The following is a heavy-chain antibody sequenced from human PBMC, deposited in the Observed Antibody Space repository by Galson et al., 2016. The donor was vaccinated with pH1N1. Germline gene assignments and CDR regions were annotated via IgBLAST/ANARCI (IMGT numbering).Heavy chain of an antibody. CDR1: GYRFTNSW. J-gene: IGHJ3*02. V-gene: IGHV5-51*01. Sequence: QSGAEVKKPGESLKISCKGSGYRFTNSWIGWVRQMPGKGLEWMGIIYLGGSLIRYRPSFQGQVTISAGKSINIVYLEWSSLKASDTATYYYARQNDYGDYRGDAFDIWGQGTVVIVSS. CDR2: IYLGGSLI. CDR3: ARQNDYGDYRGDAFDI. D-gene: IGHD4-17*01.